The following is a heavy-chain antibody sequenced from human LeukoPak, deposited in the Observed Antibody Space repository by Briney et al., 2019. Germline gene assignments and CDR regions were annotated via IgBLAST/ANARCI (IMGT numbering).Heavy chain of an antibody. J-gene: IGHJ4*02. V-gene: IGHV3-48*04. CDR2: IDSSSRTT. Sequence: GGSLRLSCAASGFTFSTYSMNWVRQAPGKGLEWVSFIDSSSRTTFYADSVKGRFTISRDNAKNSLFLQMNSLRAEDTAVYYCARRVPSQVITDYFDYWGQGTLVTVS. D-gene: IGHD3-16*01. CDR3: ARRVPSQVITDYFDY. CDR1: GFTFSTYS.